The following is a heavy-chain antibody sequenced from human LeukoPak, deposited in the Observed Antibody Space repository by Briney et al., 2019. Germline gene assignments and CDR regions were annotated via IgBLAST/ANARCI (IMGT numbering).Heavy chain of an antibody. CDR2: NSGSGGST. Sequence: GGSLRLSCAASGFTFSSYAMSWVRQAPGKGLEWISANSGSGGSTYYADFVKGRFTISRDNSKNTLHLQMNSLRAEDTAVYYCAKVRSPIYYDTYLFDYWGQGTLVAVSS. D-gene: IGHD3-22*01. J-gene: IGHJ4*02. CDR3: AKVRSPIYYDTYLFDY. CDR1: GFTFSSYA. V-gene: IGHV3-23*01.